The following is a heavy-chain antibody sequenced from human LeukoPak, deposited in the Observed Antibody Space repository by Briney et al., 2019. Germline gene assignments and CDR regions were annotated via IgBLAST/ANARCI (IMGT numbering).Heavy chain of an antibody. J-gene: IGHJ4*02. V-gene: IGHV3-48*01. CDR3: ARRLGGTYCGGDCTIDY. CDR2: ISSSSSTI. CDR1: GFTFSSYG. Sequence: PGGSLRLSCGASGFTFSSYGMNWVRQAPGKGLEWVSYISSSSSTIYYADSVKGRFTISRDSAKNSLYLQMNSLRADDTAVYYCARRLGGTYCGGDCTIDYWGQGTLVTVSS. D-gene: IGHD2-21*01.